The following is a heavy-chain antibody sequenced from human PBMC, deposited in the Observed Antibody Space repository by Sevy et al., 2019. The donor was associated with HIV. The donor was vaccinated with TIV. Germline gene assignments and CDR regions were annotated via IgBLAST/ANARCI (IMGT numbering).Heavy chain of an antibody. CDR2: IYTRGGT. Sequence: SETLSLTCTVSGGSISSGNYYWSWIRQPAGKGLEWIGRIYTRGGTNYNPSLKSRVTISVDTSKNQFSLKLSSVTAADTAVYYCARESGDCSSTSCYDGVFDYWGQGTLVTVSS. D-gene: IGHD2-2*01. CDR3: ARESGDCSSTSCYDGVFDY. CDR1: GGSISSGNYY. J-gene: IGHJ4*02. V-gene: IGHV4-61*02.